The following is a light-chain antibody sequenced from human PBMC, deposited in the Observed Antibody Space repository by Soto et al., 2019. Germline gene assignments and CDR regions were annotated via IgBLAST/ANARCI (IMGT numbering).Light chain of an antibody. J-gene: IGLJ1*01. CDR1: NIGSKS. Sequence: YELTQPPSVSVAPGKTARITCGGNNIGSKSVHWYQQKPGQAPVLVIYYDSDRPSGIPERFSGSNSGNTATLTTSRVEAGDEADYYGHVWDSSSDHQGGYVFGTGTKVTVL. CDR3: HVWDSSSDHQGGYV. CDR2: YDS. V-gene: IGLV3-21*04.